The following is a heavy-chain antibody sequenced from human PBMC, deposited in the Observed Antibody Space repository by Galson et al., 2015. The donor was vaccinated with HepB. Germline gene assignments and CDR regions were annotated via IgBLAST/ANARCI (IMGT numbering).Heavy chain of an antibody. D-gene: IGHD3-10*01. Sequence: SLRLSCAASGFSFSSYGMHWVRQAPGKGLEWVGVISYDGSNKYYGDSVKGRFTISRDNSKNTLFLQMNSLRAEDTAVYYCAKDCETSGAHHRSYYNCCMDVWGQGTPVTVSS. V-gene: IGHV3-30*18. CDR2: ISYDGSNK. CDR3: AKDCETSGAHHRSYYNCCMDV. J-gene: IGHJ6*02. CDR1: GFSFSSYG.